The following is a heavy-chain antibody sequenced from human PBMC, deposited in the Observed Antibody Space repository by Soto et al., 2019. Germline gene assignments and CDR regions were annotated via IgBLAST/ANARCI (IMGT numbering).Heavy chain of an antibody. Sequence: QVQLVESGGGVVQPGRSLRLSCAASGFTFSSYVMHWVRQAPGKGLEWVAIISYDGNNKYYADSVKGRFTISRDNSKNTLYLTMNSLRAEDTAVYYCARAGCDGGSCYTLVGLRYGMDVWGQGTTVTVSS. V-gene: IGHV3-30-3*01. CDR2: ISYDGNNK. D-gene: IGHD2-15*01. CDR3: ARAGCDGGSCYTLVGLRYGMDV. J-gene: IGHJ6*02. CDR1: GFTFSSYV.